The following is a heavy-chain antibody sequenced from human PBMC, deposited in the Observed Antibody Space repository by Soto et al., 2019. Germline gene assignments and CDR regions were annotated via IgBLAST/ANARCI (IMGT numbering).Heavy chain of an antibody. J-gene: IGHJ4*02. CDR3: AVRAGATLGPFEY. D-gene: IGHD1-26*01. Sequence: PSETLSLTCTVSGGSVSRGSYYWSWIRQPPGKGLEWIGYIYYSGSTNYNPSLKSRVTISVDTSKNQFSLKLSSVTAADTAVYYCAVRAGATLGPFEYWGQGTLVTVS. V-gene: IGHV4-61*01. CDR1: GGSVSRGSYY. CDR2: IYYSGST.